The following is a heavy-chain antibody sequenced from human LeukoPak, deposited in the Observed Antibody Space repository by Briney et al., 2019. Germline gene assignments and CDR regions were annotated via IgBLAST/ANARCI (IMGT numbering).Heavy chain of an antibody. CDR1: GDSISGSSYY. J-gene: IGHJ6*03. CDR2: IYYSGST. Sequence: SETLSLTCTVSGDSISGSSYYWGWIRQPPGKGLEWIGSIYYSGSTFYNPSLKSRVTISVDTSKNQFSLKLSSVTAADTAVYYCVRVAFGELLFQGYYYYMDVWGKGTTVTVSS. D-gene: IGHD3-10*01. CDR3: VRVAFGELLFQGYYYYMDV. V-gene: IGHV4-39*07.